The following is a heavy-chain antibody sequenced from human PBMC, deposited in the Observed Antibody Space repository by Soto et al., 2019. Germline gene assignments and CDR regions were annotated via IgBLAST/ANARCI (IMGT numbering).Heavy chain of an antibody. CDR2: INPNSGGT. D-gene: IGHD3-22*01. CDR3: ARAITTIVVVPLGAFDI. J-gene: IGHJ3*02. V-gene: IGHV1-2*02. Sequence: GASVKVSCKASGYTFTGYYMHWVRQAPGQGLEWMGWINPNSGGTNYAQKFQGRVTMTRDTSISTAYMELSRLRSDDTAVYYCARAITTIVVVPLGAFDIWGQGTMVTVSS. CDR1: GYTFTGYY.